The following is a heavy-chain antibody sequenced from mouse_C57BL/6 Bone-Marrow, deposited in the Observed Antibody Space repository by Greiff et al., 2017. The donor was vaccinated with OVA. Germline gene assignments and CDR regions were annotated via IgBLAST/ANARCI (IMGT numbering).Heavy chain of an antibody. Sequence: EVHLVESGGGLVQSGRSLRLSCATSGFTFSDFYMEWVRQAPGKGLEWIAASRNKANDYTTEYSASVKGRFIVSRDTSHSVLYLQMNALRAVDTAIYYCARDARCGSSFRYFDVWGTGTTVTVSS. V-gene: IGHV7-1*01. D-gene: IGHD1-1*01. CDR1: GFTFSDFY. J-gene: IGHJ1*03. CDR2: SRNKANDYTT. CDR3: ARDARCGSSFRYFDV.